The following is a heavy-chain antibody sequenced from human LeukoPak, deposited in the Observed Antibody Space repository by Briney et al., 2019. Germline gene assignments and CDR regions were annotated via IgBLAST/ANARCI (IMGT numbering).Heavy chain of an antibody. J-gene: IGHJ5*02. CDR2: INHSGST. CDR3: ARLVPAAISNWFDP. CDR1: GGSFSGYY. Sequence: SETLSLTCAVYGGSFSGYYWSWIRQPPGKGLEWIGEINHSGSTNYNPSLKSRVTISVGTSKNQFSLKLSSVTAADTAVYYCARLVPAAISNWFDPWGQGTLVTVSS. V-gene: IGHV4-34*01. D-gene: IGHD2-2*01.